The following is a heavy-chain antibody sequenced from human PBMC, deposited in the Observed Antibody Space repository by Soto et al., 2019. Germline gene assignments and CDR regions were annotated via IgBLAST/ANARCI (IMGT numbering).Heavy chain of an antibody. Sequence: GGSLRRSCTASGFTFGVYAMSWFRQAPGKGQEWVGFIRSKAYGGKTESEASVKGRLTISRDDSKSIAYLQMNSLKTADTAVDYSTRDWDLDTAMVPNYYYGMDVWGQGTTVTVSS. J-gene: IGHJ6*02. CDR1: GFTFGVYA. D-gene: IGHD5-18*01. CDR3: TRDWDLDTAMVPNYYYGMDV. CDR2: IRSKAYGGKT. V-gene: IGHV3-49*03.